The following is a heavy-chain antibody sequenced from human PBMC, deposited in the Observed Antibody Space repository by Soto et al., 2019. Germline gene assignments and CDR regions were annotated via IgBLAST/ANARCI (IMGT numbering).Heavy chain of an antibody. CDR3: ATVLHDYGTNWVDS. CDR2: SYYTGTT. J-gene: IGHJ5*01. Sequence: QVQLQESGPRLVKPSQTLSLTCSVSGASIRSGRYYWSWIRQSRGRGLEWIGYSYYTGTTHYNPAVKSRVTILLDNSKDQCSLTLTSVTAAGTAIYYCATVLHDYGTNWVDSWGQGTQVTVSS. V-gene: IGHV4-30-4*01. CDR1: GASIRSGRYY. D-gene: IGHD3-16*01.